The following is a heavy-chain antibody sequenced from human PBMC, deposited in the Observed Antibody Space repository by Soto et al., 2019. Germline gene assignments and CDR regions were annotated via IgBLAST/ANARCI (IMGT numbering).Heavy chain of an antibody. J-gene: IGHJ4*02. V-gene: IGHV3-23*01. CDR3: ENPDS. CDR1: GFTFSTYV. Sequence: EVQLLESGGGLVQRGGSLRLSCAASGFTFSTYVMSWLRQAPGKGLEWVSTIIGSGTSTYYADSVKGRFTISGDNSRNTLYLQLNSLRAEDTAVYYCENPDSWGQGTLVTVS. CDR2: IIGSGTST.